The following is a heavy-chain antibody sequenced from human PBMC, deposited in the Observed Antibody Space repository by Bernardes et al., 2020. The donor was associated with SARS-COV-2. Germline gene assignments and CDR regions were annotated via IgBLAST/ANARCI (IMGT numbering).Heavy chain of an antibody. Sequence: ASVKVSCKASGYIFSYYGINWVRQAPGQGLEWIGWITPYNDNTNYAQSLQDRVTMTIDTSTSTAFLELRRLTSDDTAVYYCASDGAGFLATVTSHNWFGPWGQGTLVTVSS. CDR1: GYIFSYYG. CDR2: ITPYNDNT. CDR3: ASDGAGFLATVTSHNWFGP. J-gene: IGHJ5*02. V-gene: IGHV1-18*01. D-gene: IGHD4-17*01.